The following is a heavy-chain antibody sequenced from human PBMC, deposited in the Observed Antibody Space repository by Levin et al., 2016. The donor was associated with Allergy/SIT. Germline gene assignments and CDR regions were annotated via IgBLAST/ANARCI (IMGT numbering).Heavy chain of an antibody. CDR1: GGSVSSGSYY. D-gene: IGHD2-21*01. V-gene: IGHV4-39*01. J-gene: IGHJ6*03. CDR2: IYYSGST. CDR3: AKLLAGFCGGDCRDV. Sequence: SETLSLTCTVSGGSVSSGSYYWSWIRQPPGKGLEWIASIYYSGSTYYNPSLKSRVTISVDTSKKQFSLRLSSVTAADTALYYCAKLLAGFCGGDCRDVWGKGTTVTVSS.